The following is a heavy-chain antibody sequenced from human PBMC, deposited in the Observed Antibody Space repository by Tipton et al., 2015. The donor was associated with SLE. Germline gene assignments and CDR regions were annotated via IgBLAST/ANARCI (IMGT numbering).Heavy chain of an antibody. CDR3: ARAVSQYRRDAFEI. D-gene: IGHD2-2*01. Sequence: QVQLVQSGAEVKRPGASVKVSCKASGYTFTNYGIAWVRQAPGQGLEWMGWISTYNGNTNYAQKFQGRVTMTTDTSTNTAYMDLRRLKSDDTAVFYCARAVSQYRRDAFEIWGQGTMVTASS. V-gene: IGHV1-18*01. CDR1: GYTFTNYG. CDR2: ISTYNGNT. J-gene: IGHJ3*02.